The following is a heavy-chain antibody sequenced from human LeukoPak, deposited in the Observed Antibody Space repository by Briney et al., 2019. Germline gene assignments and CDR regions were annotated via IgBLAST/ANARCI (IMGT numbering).Heavy chain of an antibody. CDR1: GITFSSYV. D-gene: IGHD3-3*01. CDR2: ISGSGGGT. CDR3: ARAHGRGGPGGYDFWSGYRGGLYYYYYMDV. Sequence: GGSLRLSCAASGITFSSYVMTWVRQAPGKGLEWVSTISGSGGGTYYADSVKGRFTISRDNSKNTLYLQMNSLRAEVTAVYYCARAHGRGGPGGYDFWSGYRGGLYYYYYMDVWGKGTTVTVSS. J-gene: IGHJ6*03. V-gene: IGHV3-23*01.